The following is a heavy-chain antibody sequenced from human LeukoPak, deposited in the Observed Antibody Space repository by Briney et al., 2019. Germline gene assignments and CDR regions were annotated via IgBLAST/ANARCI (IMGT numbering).Heavy chain of an antibody. CDR3: ARDKSDDFWSGSCFDY. Sequence: ASVKVSCNASGYTFTSYGISWVRQAPGQGLEWMGWISAYNGNTNYAQKLQGRVTMTTDTSTSTAYMELRSLRSDGTAVYYCARDKSDDFWSGSCFDYWGQGTLVTVSS. CDR1: GYTFTSYG. D-gene: IGHD3-3*01. J-gene: IGHJ4*02. CDR2: ISAYNGNT. V-gene: IGHV1-18*01.